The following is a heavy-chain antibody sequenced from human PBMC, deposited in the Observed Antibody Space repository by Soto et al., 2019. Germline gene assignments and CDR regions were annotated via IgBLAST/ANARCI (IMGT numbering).Heavy chain of an antibody. CDR1: RYTITGYY. D-gene: IGHD4-17*01. CDR3: AREMTTSYYYYYGMDV. Sequence: ASVQGTWKASRYTITGYYMHWVQQSPGQGIEWMGWINPNSGGTNYAQKFQGRVTMTRDTSISTAYMELSRLRSDDTAVYYCAREMTTSYYYYYGMDVWGQGTTVTVSS. J-gene: IGHJ6*02. CDR2: INPNSGGT. V-gene: IGHV1-2*02.